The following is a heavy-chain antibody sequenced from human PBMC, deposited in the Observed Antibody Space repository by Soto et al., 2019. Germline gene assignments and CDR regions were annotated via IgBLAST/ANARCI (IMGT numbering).Heavy chain of an antibody. V-gene: IGHV3-23*01. J-gene: IGHJ4*02. CDR1: GFTFSSYA. CDR2: ISGSGGST. CDR3: ARKPGGYDFDY. D-gene: IGHD5-12*01. Sequence: EVQLLESGGGLVQPGGSLRLSCAASGFTFSSYAMSWVRQAPGKGLEWVSAISGSGGSTYYADSVKGRFTISRDNSKNTLYLQMNSLRAQDPAVYYCARKPGGYDFDYWGQGTMVTVDS.